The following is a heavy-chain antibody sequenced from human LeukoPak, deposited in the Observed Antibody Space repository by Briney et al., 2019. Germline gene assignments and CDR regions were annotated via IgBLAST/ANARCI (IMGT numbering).Heavy chain of an antibody. CDR2: IHYSGTT. D-gene: IGHD1-26*01. V-gene: IGHV4-59*03. CDR3: AASGNSWWEGFFHD. CDR1: RASMSSFF. J-gene: IGHJ1*01. Sequence: PSETLSLTCTVSRASMSSFFWSWIRQPPGKGLEWIGHIHYSGTTKYNPSLTSRITLSMDTSKSQVSLRFTSVTAADTALYYCAASGNSWWEGFFHDWGQGTLVSVSS.